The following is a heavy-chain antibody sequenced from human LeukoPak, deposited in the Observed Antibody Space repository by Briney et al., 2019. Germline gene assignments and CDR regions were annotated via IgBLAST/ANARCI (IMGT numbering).Heavy chain of an antibody. D-gene: IGHD3-10*01. CDR2: ISSSSSYI. V-gene: IGHV3-21*01. CDR3: ARDNGAPFDP. J-gene: IGHJ5*02. Sequence: GGSLRLSCAASGFTFSSYSMNWVRQAPGKGLEWVSSISSSSSYIYYADSVKGRFTNSRDNAKNSLYLQMNGLRAEDTAVYYCARDNGAPFDPWGQGTLVTVSS. CDR1: GFTFSSYS.